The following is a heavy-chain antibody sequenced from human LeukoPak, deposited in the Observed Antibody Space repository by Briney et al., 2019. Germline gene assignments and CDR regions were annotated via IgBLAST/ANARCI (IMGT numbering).Heavy chain of an antibody. D-gene: IGHD6-19*01. Sequence: GGSLRLSCAASGFTFSSYAMSWVRQAPGKGLEWVSAISGSGGSTYYADSVKGRFTISRDNSKNTLYLQMNSLRAEDTAVYYCAKDAAKGIAVAGTEYFDYWGQGTLVTVSS. V-gene: IGHV3-23*01. J-gene: IGHJ4*02. CDR1: GFTFSSYA. CDR2: ISGSGGST. CDR3: AKDAAKGIAVAGTEYFDY.